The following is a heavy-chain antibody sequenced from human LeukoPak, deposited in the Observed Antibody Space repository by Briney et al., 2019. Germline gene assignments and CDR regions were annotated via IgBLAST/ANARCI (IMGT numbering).Heavy chain of an antibody. J-gene: IGHJ4*02. D-gene: IGHD2-2*01. CDR3: AKDYLGSSRSMDS. Sequence: SLTLSCVASGFNFRTYVIYWVRQAPGKGLEWVAGSSSDGKNNFYVDSTKGRFTVSRNYSKNTLYLQLINLRTEDTAVYFCAKDYLGSSRSMDSWGRGTLVTVSS. CDR1: GFNFRTYV. CDR2: SSSDGKNN. V-gene: IGHV3-30*18.